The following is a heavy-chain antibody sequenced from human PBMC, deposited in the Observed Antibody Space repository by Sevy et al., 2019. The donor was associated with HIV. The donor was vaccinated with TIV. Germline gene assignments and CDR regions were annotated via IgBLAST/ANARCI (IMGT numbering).Heavy chain of an antibody. CDR2: ISGSGGST. Sequence: GGSLRLSCAASGFTFSSYAMSWVRQAPGKVLEWVSAISGSGGSTYYADSVKGRFTISRDNSKNTLYLQMNNLRAEDTAVYYCAKDGTRIAVAYYFDYWGQGTLVTVSS. D-gene: IGHD6-19*01. V-gene: IGHV3-23*01. CDR3: AKDGTRIAVAYYFDY. CDR1: GFTFSSYA. J-gene: IGHJ4*02.